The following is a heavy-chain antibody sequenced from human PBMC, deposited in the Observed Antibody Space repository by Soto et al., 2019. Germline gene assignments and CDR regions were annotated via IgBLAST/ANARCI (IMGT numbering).Heavy chain of an antibody. Sequence: PGGSLRLSCAASGFTFSSYWMSWVRQAPGKGLEWVANIKQDGSEKYYVDSVKGRFTISRDNAKNSLYLQMNSLRAEDTAVYYCARGSGYDYYYYYYMDVWGKGTTVTVSS. CDR3: ARGSGYDYYYYYYMDV. V-gene: IGHV3-7*01. J-gene: IGHJ6*03. CDR1: GFTFSSYW. D-gene: IGHD5-12*01. CDR2: IKQDGSEK.